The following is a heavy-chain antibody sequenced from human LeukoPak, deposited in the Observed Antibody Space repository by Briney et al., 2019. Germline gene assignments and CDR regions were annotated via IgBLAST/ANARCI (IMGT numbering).Heavy chain of an antibody. CDR2: ISTSGST. Sequence: SQTLSLTCTVSGGSISSANYYWSWFRRPAGKGLEWIGRISTSGSTHYNPSLKSRVTISVDRSKNQFSLKLSSVTAADTAVYYCATRIAVAGTGAFDIWGQGTMVTVSS. J-gene: IGHJ3*02. D-gene: IGHD6-19*01. CDR3: ATRIAVAGTGAFDI. CDR1: GGSISSANYY. V-gene: IGHV4-61*02.